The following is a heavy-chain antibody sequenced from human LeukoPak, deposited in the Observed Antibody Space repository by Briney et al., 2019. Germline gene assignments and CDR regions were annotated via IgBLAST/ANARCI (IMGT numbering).Heavy chain of an antibody. CDR3: TRDPTTYYDILTGLSNWFDP. V-gene: IGHV3-49*03. CDR1: GFTFGDYA. D-gene: IGHD3-9*01. CDR2: IRSKAYGGTT. Sequence: GGSLRLSCTASGFTFGDYAMSWFRQAPGKGLEWVGFIRSKAYGGTTEYAASVKGRFTISRDDSKSIAYLQMNSLKTEDTAVYSCTRDPTTYYDILTGLSNWFDPWGQGTLVTVSS. J-gene: IGHJ5*02.